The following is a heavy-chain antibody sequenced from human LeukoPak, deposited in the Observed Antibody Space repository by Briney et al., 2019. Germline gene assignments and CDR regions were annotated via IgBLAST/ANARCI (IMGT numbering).Heavy chain of an antibody. D-gene: IGHD3-10*01. CDR2: VDPEDGET. CDR1: GYTFTDYY. Sequence: ASVKVPCKVSGYTFTDYYMHWVQQAPGKGLEWMGLVDPEDGETIYAEKFQGRATITADTSTDTAYMELSSLRSEDTAVYYCATYYGSGSYARYYFDYWGQGTLVTVSS. CDR3: ATYYGSGSYARYYFDY. V-gene: IGHV1-69-2*01. J-gene: IGHJ4*02.